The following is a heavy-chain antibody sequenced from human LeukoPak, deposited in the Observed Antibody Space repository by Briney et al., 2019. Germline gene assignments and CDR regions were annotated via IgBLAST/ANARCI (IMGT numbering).Heavy chain of an antibody. CDR3: TRALYDFWSGYFYYFDY. D-gene: IGHD3-3*01. Sequence: GGSLRLSCTASGFTFGDYDMSWVRQAPGKGLEWVSFIRSKAYGGTTEYAASVKGRFTISRDDSKSIAYLQMNSLKTEDTAVYYCTRALYDFWSGYFYYFDYWGQGTLVTVSS. CDR1: GFTFGDYD. CDR2: IRSKAYGGTT. V-gene: IGHV3-49*04. J-gene: IGHJ4*02.